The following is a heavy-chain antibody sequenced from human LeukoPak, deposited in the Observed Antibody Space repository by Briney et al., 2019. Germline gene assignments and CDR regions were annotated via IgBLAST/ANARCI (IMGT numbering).Heavy chain of an antibody. CDR3: ARVPGTGDNS. V-gene: IGHV1-46*01. Sequence: ASVKVSCKASGYTFTRYYMHWVRQAPGQGLEWMGIINPGGGSISYAQKFQGRVTMTRDTSTRTVYMELSSLRSEDTAVYYCARVPGTGDNSWGQGTQVTVSS. J-gene: IGHJ4*02. CDR1: GYTFTRYY. D-gene: IGHD7-27*01. CDR2: INPGGGSI.